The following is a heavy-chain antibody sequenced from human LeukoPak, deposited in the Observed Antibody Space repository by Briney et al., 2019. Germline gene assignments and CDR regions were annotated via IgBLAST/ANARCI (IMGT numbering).Heavy chain of an antibody. Sequence: SETLSLTCTVSGGSISNYWWSWIRQPPGKGLEWIGYVFGSGGTNYNPSLKSRVTISVDTSKKQFSLKLSSVTAADAAVYYCARGYSSSWNYFDYWGQGTLVTVSS. V-gene: IGHV4-59*01. CDR1: GGSISNYW. CDR3: ARGYSSSWNYFDY. J-gene: IGHJ4*02. D-gene: IGHD6-13*01. CDR2: VFGSGGT.